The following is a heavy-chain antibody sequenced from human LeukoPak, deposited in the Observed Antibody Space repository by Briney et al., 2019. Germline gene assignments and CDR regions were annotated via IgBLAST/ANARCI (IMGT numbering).Heavy chain of an antibody. CDR2: ISTDGSST. CDR3: AGHHQAYSRTY. D-gene: IGHD6-13*01. Sequence: PGGSLRLSCAASGFTFSSYGMHWVRQAPGKGLVWVSRISTDGSSTTYADSVKGRFTISRDNAKNTLFLQMNSLRAEDTAVYYCAGHHQAYSRTYWGQGTLVTVSS. J-gene: IGHJ4*02. V-gene: IGHV3-74*01. CDR1: GFTFSSYG.